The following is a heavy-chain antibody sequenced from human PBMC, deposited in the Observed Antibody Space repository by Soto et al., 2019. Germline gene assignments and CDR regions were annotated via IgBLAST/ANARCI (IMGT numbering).Heavy chain of an antibody. J-gene: IGHJ4*02. CDR2: IYYSGST. CDR1: GGSISSYY. Sequence: SETLSLTCTVSGGSISSYYWSWIRQPPGKGLEWIGYIYYSGSTNYNPSLKSRVTISVDTSKNQFSLKLSSVTAADTAVYYCARQIFGVVPSTYYFDYWGQGTLVTGSS. CDR3: ARQIFGVVPSTYYFDY. V-gene: IGHV4-59*08. D-gene: IGHD3-3*01.